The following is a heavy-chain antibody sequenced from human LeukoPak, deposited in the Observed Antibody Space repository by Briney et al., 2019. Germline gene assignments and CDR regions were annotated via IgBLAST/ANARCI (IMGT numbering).Heavy chain of an antibody. CDR2: INLNSGAT. CDR3: ARSLPDYGDYFFDY. V-gene: IGHV1-2*02. J-gene: IGHJ4*02. Sequence: ASVKVSCKASGYTLTGYYMHWVRQAPGRGLEWLGWINLNSGATEYAQKFQGRVTLTRDTSISTAYLELSGLRSDDTAVYYCARSLPDYGDYFFDYWGQGTLVTVSS. CDR1: GYTLTGYY. D-gene: IGHD4-17*01.